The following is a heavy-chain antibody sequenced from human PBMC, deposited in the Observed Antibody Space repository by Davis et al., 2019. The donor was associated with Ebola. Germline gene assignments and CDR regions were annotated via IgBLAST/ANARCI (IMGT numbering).Heavy chain of an antibody. J-gene: IGHJ4*02. CDR1: GYTFTGYY. D-gene: IGHD6-6*01. Sequence: AASVKVSCKASGYTFTGYYMHWVRQAPGQGLEWMGRINPNNGGTNYAQKFQGRVTMTRDTSISTAYMELSSLRSEDTAVYYCRVSSSSPSFFDYWGQGTLVTVSS. CDR2: INPNNGGT. CDR3: RVSSSSPSFFDY. V-gene: IGHV1-2*06.